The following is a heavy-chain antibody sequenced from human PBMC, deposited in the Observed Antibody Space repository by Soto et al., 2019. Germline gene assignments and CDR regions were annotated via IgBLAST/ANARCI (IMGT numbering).Heavy chain of an antibody. CDR3: ARDWFVVIMPVVIDY. Sequence: ASVKVSCKSSGYTFTNYGIGWVRQAPGQGLEWMGWINTYNGNTNYAQKFQGRVSMTTDASTSTAYMELRSLKSDDTALYYCARDWFVVIMPVVIDYWGQGVLVIVSA. V-gene: IGHV1-18*01. CDR2: INTYNGNT. D-gene: IGHD3-10*01. J-gene: IGHJ4*02. CDR1: GYTFTNYG.